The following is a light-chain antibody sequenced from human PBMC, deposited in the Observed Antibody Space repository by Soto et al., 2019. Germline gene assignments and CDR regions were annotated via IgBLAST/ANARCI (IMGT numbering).Light chain of an antibody. CDR2: SNT. J-gene: IGLJ2*01. V-gene: IGLV1-44*01. CDR3: STWDDSLNGPL. Sequence: QLVLTQPPPASGTPGQRVTISCSGSSSNIGGNTVNWYQKVPGAAPKLIIFSNTQRPSGVPDRYSGSKSGTSASLAIGGLQSEDEADYYCSTWDDSLNGPLFGGGTKLTVL. CDR1: SSNIGGNT.